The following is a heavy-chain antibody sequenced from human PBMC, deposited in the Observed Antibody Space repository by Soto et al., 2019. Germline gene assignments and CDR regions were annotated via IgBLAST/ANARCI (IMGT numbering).Heavy chain of an antibody. CDR1: GFTFSSYA. J-gene: IGHJ4*02. D-gene: IGHD3-22*01. CDR3: ARSLPSYYYDSSGDRRFDY. V-gene: IGHV3-30-3*01. CDR2: ISYDGSNK. Sequence: GGSLRLSCAASGFTFSSYAMHWARQAPGKGLEWVAVISYDGSNKYYADSVKGRFTISRDNSKNTLYLQMNSLRAEDTAVYYCARSLPSYYYDSSGDRRFDYWGQGTLVTVSS.